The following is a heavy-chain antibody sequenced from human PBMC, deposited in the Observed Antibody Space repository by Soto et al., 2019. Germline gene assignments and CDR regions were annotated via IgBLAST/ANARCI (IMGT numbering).Heavy chain of an antibody. V-gene: IGHV2-5*02. CDR1: GFSLITTGAG. CDR2: IYWDGEK. J-gene: IGHJ3*02. D-gene: IGHD3-10*01. Sequence: QITLKESGPTLVQPTQTLTLTCSFSGFSLITTGAGVGWIRQPPGKAPEWLALIYWDGEKRYSLALKSRLTITKDSSKNQVVLTMTNMDPVDTATYYCARRQSIMIRGANAFDIWGQGTVLSVSS. CDR3: ARRQSIMIRGANAFDI.